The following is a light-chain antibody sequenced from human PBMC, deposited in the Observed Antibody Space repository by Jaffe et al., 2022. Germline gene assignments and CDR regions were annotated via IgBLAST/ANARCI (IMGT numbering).Light chain of an antibody. CDR3: QSYDKSLSASV. J-gene: IGLJ3*02. V-gene: IGLV1-40*01. Sequence: QSVLAQPPSVSGAPGQSVTISCTGSSSNIGAPYDSKIGAGYDVHWYQQLPGKAPKVVIYGNRNRPSGVPDRFSGSKSGTSASLAITGLQAEDEAVYYCQSYDKSLSASVFGGGTKLTVL. CDR1: SSNIGAPYDSKIGAGYD. CDR2: GNR.